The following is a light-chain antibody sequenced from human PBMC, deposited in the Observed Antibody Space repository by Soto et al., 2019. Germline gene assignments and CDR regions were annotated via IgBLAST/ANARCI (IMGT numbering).Light chain of an antibody. Sequence: QSALTQPASVSGSPGQSITISYTGTSSDVGASTSVSWYQQPPSTSTKLFIYDVSSRPSGVSNRFSGSKSGNTASLTIAGLQAEDDADYYCCSHTSRNTWVFGGGTKVTVL. CDR3: CSHTSRNTWV. CDR1: SSDVGASTS. CDR2: DVS. J-gene: IGLJ3*02. V-gene: IGLV2-14*01.